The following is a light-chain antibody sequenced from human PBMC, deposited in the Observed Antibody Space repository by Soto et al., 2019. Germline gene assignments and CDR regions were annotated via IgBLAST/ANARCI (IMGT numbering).Light chain of an antibody. CDR2: DAS. CDR1: QSINNW. Sequence: DIQMTQSPSTLSASVGDRVTITCRASQSINNWLAWYQQKPGKAPKLLLYDASNLEGGVPSSFSGSRYWTELTLTISSLLPNEFETNYCQQYKNSSPCTFGQGTKVEIK. J-gene: IGKJ1*01. CDR3: QQYKNSSPCT. V-gene: IGKV1-5*01.